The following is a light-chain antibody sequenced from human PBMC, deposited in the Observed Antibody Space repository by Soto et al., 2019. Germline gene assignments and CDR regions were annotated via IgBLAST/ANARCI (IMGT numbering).Light chain of an antibody. J-gene: IGKJ1*01. V-gene: IGKV3-15*01. Sequence: EIVVTQSPATLSASPGERVTLSCRASQFVSRGLVWYQQRLGQVPRLLIYETSTRAPGISARFSGSGSGTEFTLTISSLQSEDFAVYYCQEYIHWPPGMFGPGTTVDIK. CDR2: ETS. CDR1: QFVSRG. CDR3: QEYIHWPPGM.